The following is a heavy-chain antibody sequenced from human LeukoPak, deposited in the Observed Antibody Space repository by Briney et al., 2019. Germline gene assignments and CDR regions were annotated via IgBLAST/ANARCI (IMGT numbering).Heavy chain of an antibody. V-gene: IGHV1-69*05. CDR1: GGTFSSYA. Sequence: SVKVSCKASGGTFSSYAISWVRQAPGQGLEWMGGIIPIFGTANYAQKFQGRVTITTDESTSTAYMELSSLRSEDTAVYYCARGNKWLRGYYYYYMDVWGKGTTVTVSS. CDR3: ARGNKWLRGYYYYYMDV. J-gene: IGHJ6*03. D-gene: IGHD5-12*01. CDR2: IIPIFGTA.